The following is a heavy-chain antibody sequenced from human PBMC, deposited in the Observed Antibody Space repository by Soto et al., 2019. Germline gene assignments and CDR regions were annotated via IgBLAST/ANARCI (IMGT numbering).Heavy chain of an antibody. D-gene: IGHD4-17*01. CDR3: AKGASTTVFAFNDY. V-gene: IGHV3-9*01. CDR1: GFTFDDYA. Sequence: EVQLVESGGGLVQPGRSLRLSCAASGFTFDDYAMHWVRQGPGKGLAWVSSISWNSGNLGYADSVKGRFTISRDNAKNALYLQMNSLRGEDTALYYCAKGASTTVFAFNDYWGQGTLGTGSS. CDR2: ISWNSGNL. J-gene: IGHJ4*02.